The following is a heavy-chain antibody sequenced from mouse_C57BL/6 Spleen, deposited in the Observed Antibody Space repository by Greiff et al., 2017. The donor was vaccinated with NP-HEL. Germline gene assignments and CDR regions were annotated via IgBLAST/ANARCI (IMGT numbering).Heavy chain of an antibody. CDR3: ARPDGYYEGMDY. D-gene: IGHD2-3*01. CDR2: IDPSDSYT. Sequence: QVQLQQPGAELVKPGASVKLSCKASGYTFTSYWMQWVKQRPGQGLEWIGEIDPSDSYTNYNQKFKGKATLTVDTSSSTAYMQLSSLTSEDSAVYYCARPDGYYEGMDYWGQGTSVTVSS. V-gene: IGHV1-50*01. J-gene: IGHJ4*01. CDR1: GYTFTSYW.